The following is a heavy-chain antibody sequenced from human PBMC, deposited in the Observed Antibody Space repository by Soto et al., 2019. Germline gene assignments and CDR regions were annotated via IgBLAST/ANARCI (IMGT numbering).Heavy chain of an antibody. Sequence: EVQLVESGGGLVKPGGSRRLSCAVSGFSFSNAWMSWVRQAPGKGLEWIGRIKSKTVGGTIDYAAPVKGRFTISRDDSKHTLYLQINSLKTEDTAKYYCPTAPHYDYLWGSSSWGQGTLVTVSS. CDR1: GFSFSNAW. D-gene: IGHD3-16*01. CDR3: PTAPHYDYLWGSSS. CDR2: IKSKTVGGTI. V-gene: IGHV3-15*01. J-gene: IGHJ5*02.